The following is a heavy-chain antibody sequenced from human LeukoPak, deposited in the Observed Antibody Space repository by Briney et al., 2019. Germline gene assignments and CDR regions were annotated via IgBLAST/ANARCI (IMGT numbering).Heavy chain of an antibody. V-gene: IGHV3-30*04. D-gene: IGHD3-22*01. CDR1: GFTFSTYA. CDR3: ARVLHKRNYDSTTYYGY. J-gene: IGHJ4*02. CDR2: IPYDGSNK. Sequence: PGGSLRLSCAASGFTFSTYAMHWVRQAPGKGLEWVAVIPYDGSNKYYADSVKGRFTISRENSKNRLYLQMNSLRAEDTAVYYCARVLHKRNYDSTTYYGYWGQGTLVTVSS.